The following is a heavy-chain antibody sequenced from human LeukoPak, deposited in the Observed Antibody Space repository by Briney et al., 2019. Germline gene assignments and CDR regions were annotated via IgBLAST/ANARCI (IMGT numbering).Heavy chain of an antibody. D-gene: IGHD5-24*01. CDR2: IRYDGSNK. CDR3: ARGEYHQDGIGSNRFDN. J-gene: IGHJ4*02. V-gene: IGHV3-30*02. CDR1: GFTFSSYG. Sequence: GGSLRLSCAASGFTFSSYGMHWVRQAPGKGLEWVAFIRYDGSNKYYADSVKGRFTISRDNSKNTLYLQMNSLRPEDTAVYYCARGEYHQDGIGSNRFDNWGQGALVTVSS.